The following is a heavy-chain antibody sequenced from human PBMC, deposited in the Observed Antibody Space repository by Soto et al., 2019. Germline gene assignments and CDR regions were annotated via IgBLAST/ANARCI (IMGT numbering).Heavy chain of an antibody. CDR3: ARGVRWDGTVRGVIMATCFDP. V-gene: IGHV4-4*07. J-gene: IGHJ5*02. CDR2: IYTSGST. Sequence: PSETLSLTCTVSGGSISSYYWSWIRQPAGKGLEWIGRIYTSGSTNYNPSLKSRVTMSVDTSKNQFSLKLSSVTAADTAVYYCARGVRWDGTVRGVIMATCFDPWGQGTLVTVSS. CDR1: GGSISSYY. D-gene: IGHD3-10*01.